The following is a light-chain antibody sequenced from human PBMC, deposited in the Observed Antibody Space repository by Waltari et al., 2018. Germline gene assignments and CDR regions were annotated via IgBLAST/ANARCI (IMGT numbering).Light chain of an antibody. Sequence: AIRITQSPSSLSASTGDRVTITCRASQGISSYLAWYQQKPGKAPKLLIYAASTLQSGVPSRFSGSGSGTDFTLTISCLQSEDFATYYCQRYYSYPLTFGGGTKVEIK. CDR1: QGISSY. CDR3: QRYYSYPLT. V-gene: IGKV1-8*01. CDR2: AAS. J-gene: IGKJ4*01.